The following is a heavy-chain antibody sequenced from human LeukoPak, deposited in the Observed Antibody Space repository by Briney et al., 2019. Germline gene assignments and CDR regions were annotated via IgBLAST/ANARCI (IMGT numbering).Heavy chain of an antibody. V-gene: IGHV4-30-4*08. J-gene: IGHJ4*02. Sequence: SETLSLTCAVSGYSITSGYYWSWIRQPPGKGLEWIGYIYYSGSTYYNPSLKSRVTISVDTSKNQFSLKLSSVTAADTAVYYCASPSVWGQGTLVTVSS. CDR2: IYYSGST. CDR1: GYSITSGYY. CDR3: ASPSV. D-gene: IGHD6-6*01.